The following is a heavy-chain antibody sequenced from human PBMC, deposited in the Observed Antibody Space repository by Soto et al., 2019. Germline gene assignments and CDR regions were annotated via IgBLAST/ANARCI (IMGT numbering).Heavy chain of an antibody. CDR3: ARTPAVAVIFFFQH. J-gene: IGHJ1*01. CDR1: GYTFTSYA. V-gene: IGHV1-3*01. CDR2: INAGNGNT. Sequence: ASVTVSCKASGYTFTSYAMNWLRQAPGQRLEWMGWINAGNGNTKYSQKFQGRVTITRDTSASTAYMELSSLRSEDTAVYYCARTPAVAVIFFFQHWGQGTLVTVSS. D-gene: IGHD6-19*01.